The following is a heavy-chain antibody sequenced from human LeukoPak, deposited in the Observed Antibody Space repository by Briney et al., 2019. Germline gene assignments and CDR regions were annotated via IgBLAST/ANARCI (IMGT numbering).Heavy chain of an antibody. CDR3: ARQGSSGWSRPNWFDP. Sequence: SETLSLTCTVSGGSISSSSYYWGWIRQPPGKGLEWIGSIYYSGSTYYNPSLKSRVTISVDTSKNQFSLKLSSVTAADTAVYYCARQGSSGWSRPNWFDPWGQGTLVTVSS. CDR2: IYYSGST. V-gene: IGHV4-39*01. J-gene: IGHJ5*02. D-gene: IGHD6-19*01. CDR1: GGSISSSSYY.